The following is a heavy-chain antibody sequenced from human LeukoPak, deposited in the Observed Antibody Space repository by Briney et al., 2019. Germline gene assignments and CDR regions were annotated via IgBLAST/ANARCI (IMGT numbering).Heavy chain of an antibody. CDR2: ISGGST. CDR3: AKDTVLRYSSGWYGFDY. D-gene: IGHD6-19*01. Sequence: GGSLRLSCAASGFTVSSNEMSWVRQAPGKGLEWVSSISGGSTYYADSRKGRFTISRDNAKNSLYLQMNSLRAEDTALYYCAKDTVLRYSSGWYGFDYWGQGTLVTVSS. J-gene: IGHJ4*02. V-gene: IGHV3-38-3*01. CDR1: GFTVSSNE.